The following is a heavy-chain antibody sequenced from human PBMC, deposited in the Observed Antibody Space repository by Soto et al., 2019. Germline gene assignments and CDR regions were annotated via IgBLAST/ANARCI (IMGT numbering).Heavy chain of an antibody. CDR2: ISGSGGST. CDR3: AIRGLSKSEVRVYFDY. V-gene: IGHV3-23*01. CDR1: GFTFSRYD. J-gene: IGHJ4*02. Sequence: EVQLLESGGGLVQPGGSLRLSCAASGFTFSRYDMTGVRQAPGKGLEWVSAISGSGGSTNYGDNVKGRFIMSRDNSKKTLFMQMNSLRVEDTAVYYCAIRGLSKSEVRVYFDYWGRGTLVTVSS. D-gene: IGHD1-20*01.